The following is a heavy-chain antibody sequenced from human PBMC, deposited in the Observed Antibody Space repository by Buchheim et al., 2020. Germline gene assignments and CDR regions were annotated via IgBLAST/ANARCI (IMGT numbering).Heavy chain of an antibody. D-gene: IGHD2-2*01. V-gene: IGHV3-48*03. CDR3: AREYCSSTSCSYFDY. J-gene: IGHJ4*02. Sequence: EVQLVESGGGLVQPGGSLRLSCAASGFTFSSYEMNWVRQAPGKGLEWVSYIRSSGSTTYYADSVKGRFTIYRDNAKNYLYLQMNSLRAEDTAFYYCAREYCSSTSCSYFDYWGQGTL. CDR2: IRSSGSTT. CDR1: GFTFSSYE.